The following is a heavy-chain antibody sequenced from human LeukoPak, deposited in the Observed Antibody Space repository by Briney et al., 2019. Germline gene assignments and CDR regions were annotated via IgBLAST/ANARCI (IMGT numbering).Heavy chain of an antibody. D-gene: IGHD3-16*01. V-gene: IGHV1-46*01. CDR2: INPAGGST. CDR1: GCTYTSYY. J-gene: IGHJ4*02. CDR3: ARGRGVHVSHTYYYFDY. Sequence: ASVKVSFKASGCTYTSYYNHWVRQTPGQGLEWMGIINPAGGSTTYAQKFQGSRLTLTRDTSTSTVYMELSSLRSEDTAVFYCARGRGVHVSHTYYYFDYWGQGSLVTVSS.